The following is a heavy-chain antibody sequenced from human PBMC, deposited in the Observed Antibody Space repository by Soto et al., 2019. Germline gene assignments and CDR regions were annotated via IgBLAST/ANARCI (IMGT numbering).Heavy chain of an antibody. Sequence: SWIRQPPGKGLEWIGEINHSGSTNYNPSLKSRVTISVDTTKNQFYLKLSSVTAADTAVYYCARDRWNWNCQGYYYSGLAVWGQGTTVTVSS. CDR2: INHSGST. D-gene: IGHD1-7*01. J-gene: IGHJ6*02. CDR3: ARDRWNWNCQGYYYSGLAV. V-gene: IGHV4-34*01.